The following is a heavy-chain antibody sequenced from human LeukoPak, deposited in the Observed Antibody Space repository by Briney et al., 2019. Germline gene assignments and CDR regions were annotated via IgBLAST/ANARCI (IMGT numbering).Heavy chain of an antibody. J-gene: IGHJ3*02. CDR2: IYYSGST. Sequence: SETLSLTCTVSGGSVSSSSYYWNWIRQPPGKGLEWIGYIYYSGSTNYNLSLKSRVTISVDTSKNQFSLKLSSVTAADTAVYYCARDKDAFDIWGQGTMVTVSS. CDR3: ARDKDAFDI. V-gene: IGHV4-61*01. CDR1: GGSVSSSSYY.